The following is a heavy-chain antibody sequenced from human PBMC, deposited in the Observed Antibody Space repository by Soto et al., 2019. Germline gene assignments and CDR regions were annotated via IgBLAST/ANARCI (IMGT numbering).Heavy chain of an antibody. V-gene: IGHV4-4*02. J-gene: IGHJ6*02. CDR3: ARHRAAAAPYYYFYAMDV. CDR2: IYHSGST. CDR1: GCSISSSNW. Sequence: SETLSLTCAVSGCSISSSNWWSWVRQPPGKGLEWIGEIYHSGSTNYNPSLKSRVTISVDKSKNHFSLRLSSVTAADTAVYYCARHRAAAAPYYYFYAMDVWGQGTTVTVSS. D-gene: IGHD6-13*01.